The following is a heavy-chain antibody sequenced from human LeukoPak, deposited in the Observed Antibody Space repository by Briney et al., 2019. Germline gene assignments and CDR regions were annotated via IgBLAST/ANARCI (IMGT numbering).Heavy chain of an antibody. CDR1: GGSFSGYY. J-gene: IGHJ4*02. CDR3: ARDPGCFDY. V-gene: IGHV4-34*10. CDR2: INHSGRT. D-gene: IGHD6-19*01. Sequence: PSETLSLTCVVYGGSFSGYYWSWIRQPPGKGLEWIGEINHSGRTNFNPSLKSRVTMSVDTSKNQFSLKLSSVTAADTAVYYCARDPGCFDYWGQGTLVTVSS.